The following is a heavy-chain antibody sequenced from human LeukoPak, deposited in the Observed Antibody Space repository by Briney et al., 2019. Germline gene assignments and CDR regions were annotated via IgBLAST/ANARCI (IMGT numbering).Heavy chain of an antibody. CDR1: GGSISSKSYY. V-gene: IGHV4-39*07. CDR2: IYYSGST. Sequence: PSETLSLTCTVSGGSISSKSYYWGWIRQPPGKGLEWIGNIYYSGSTYYNPSLKSRVTISVDTSKNQFSLKLSSVTAADTAVYYCARLYYYGSGSSLPFDYWGQGTLVTVSS. J-gene: IGHJ4*02. CDR3: ARLYYYGSGSSLPFDY. D-gene: IGHD3-10*01.